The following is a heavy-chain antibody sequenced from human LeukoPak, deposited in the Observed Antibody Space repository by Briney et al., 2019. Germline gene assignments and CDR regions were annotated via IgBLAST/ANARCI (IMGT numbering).Heavy chain of an antibody. CDR2: IYYSGYT. CDR1: GGSISSSSYY. CDR3: ARAELATNPLKFDS. J-gene: IGHJ4*02. V-gene: IGHV4-39*07. D-gene: IGHD5-24*01. Sequence: PSETLSLTCTVSGGSISSSSYYWGWIRQPPGKGLEWIGSIYYSGYTYYNPSLKIRVSISIDMSKNQFSLKLNSVTAADTAVYYCARAELATNPLKFDSWGQGTLVTVSS.